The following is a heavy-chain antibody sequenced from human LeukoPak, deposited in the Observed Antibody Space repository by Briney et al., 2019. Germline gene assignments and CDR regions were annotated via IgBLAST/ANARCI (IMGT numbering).Heavy chain of an antibody. CDR1: GGSFSGYY. V-gene: IGHV4-34*01. CDR3: ARVYGDYGDYYYYGMDV. J-gene: IGHJ6*02. Sequence: SETLSLTCAVYGGSFSGYYWSWIRQPPGNGLEWIGEINHSGSTNYNPSLKSRVTISVDTSKNQFSLKLSSVTAADTAVYYCARVYGDYGDYYYYGMDVWGQGTTVTVSS. CDR2: INHSGST. D-gene: IGHD4-17*01.